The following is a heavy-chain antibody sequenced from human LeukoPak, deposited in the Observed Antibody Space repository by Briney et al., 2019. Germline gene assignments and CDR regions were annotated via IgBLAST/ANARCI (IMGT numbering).Heavy chain of an antibody. CDR3: AREYSSSWYERILDY. CDR1: GGTFSSYA. CDR2: INPNSGGT. J-gene: IGHJ4*02. V-gene: IGHV1-2*06. D-gene: IGHD6-13*01. Sequence: GASVKVSCKASGGTFSSYAISWVRQAPGQGLEWMGRINPNSGGTNYAQKFQGRVTMTRDTSISTAYMELSRLRSDDTAVYYCAREYSSSWYERILDYWGQGTLVTVSS.